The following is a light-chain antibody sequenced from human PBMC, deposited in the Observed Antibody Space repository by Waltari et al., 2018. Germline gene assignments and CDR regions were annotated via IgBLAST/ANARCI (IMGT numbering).Light chain of an antibody. CDR1: SSNIGARSY. V-gene: IGLV1-40*01. Sequence: QSVLTQPPSVSGAPGQRVTISSPVSSSNIGARSYVHLYPQLPGTAPKLLRNENNKRPSGVSDRFSGSKSGTSASLTITGLQAEDDADYYCQSYDSSLSAYIFGAGTRLTVL. CDR3: QSYDSSLSAYI. J-gene: IGLJ1*01. CDR2: ENN.